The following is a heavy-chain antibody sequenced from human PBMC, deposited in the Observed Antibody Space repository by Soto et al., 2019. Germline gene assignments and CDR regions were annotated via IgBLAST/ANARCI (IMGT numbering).Heavy chain of an antibody. CDR3: DRLQFGEGFDH. Sequence: TLSVTCPVSCGSISGGCFSWSWIRQPPGKGLEWIGYILHTGGTQYNPSLKSRVSMSVDKSKNQFSLHLTSVTAADTAVYYCDRLQFGEGFDHWGQGALVTVSS. J-gene: IGHJ4*02. CDR1: CGSISGGCFS. D-gene: IGHD3-10*01. V-gene: IGHV4-30-2*01. CDR2: ILHTGGT.